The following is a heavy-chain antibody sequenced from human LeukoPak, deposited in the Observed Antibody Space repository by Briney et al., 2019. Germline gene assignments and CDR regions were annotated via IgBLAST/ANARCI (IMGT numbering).Heavy chain of an antibody. CDR1: GITLSNYG. V-gene: IGHV3-23*01. CDR3: AKRGVVIRVILVGFHKQAYYFDS. CDR2: ISDSGGST. J-gene: IGHJ4*02. Sequence: GGSLRLSCAVSGITLSNYGMSWVRQAPGKGLEWVAGISDSGGSTTYAESVKGRFTISRDNPKNTLFLQMNSLRVEDTAVYFCAKRGVVIRVILVGFHKQAYYFDSWGQGALVTVSS. D-gene: IGHD3-22*01.